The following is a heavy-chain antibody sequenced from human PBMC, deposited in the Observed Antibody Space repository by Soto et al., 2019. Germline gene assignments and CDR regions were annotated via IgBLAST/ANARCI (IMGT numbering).Heavy chain of an antibody. D-gene: IGHD3-10*01. V-gene: IGHV1-69*02. CDR1: GDTFNFYT. CDR3: ATSFGSGSRAFDY. J-gene: IGHJ4*02. Sequence: QVQLVQSGAEVKKPASSVKVSCKASGDTFNFYTINWVRQAPGLGLEWMGRFNPILSFSNSALKFQGRVTLAANKSTSTAHMVLRSTRYADTSIYSGATSFGSGSRAFDYWGQGALVTVSS. CDR2: FNPILSFS.